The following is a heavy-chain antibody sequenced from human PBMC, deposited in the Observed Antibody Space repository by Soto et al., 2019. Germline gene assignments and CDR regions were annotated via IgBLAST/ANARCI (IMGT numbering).Heavy chain of an antibody. CDR1: GYTFTSYS. V-gene: IGHV1-3*01. CDR3: AREFSYYDYGWGSY. J-gene: IGHJ4*02. CDR2: INAGNGNT. D-gene: IGHD3-16*01. Sequence: AAVKVACKASGYTFTSYSMHWVRQSPGKRLELMGWINAGNGNTKYSQKFQGRVTITRDTSARTAYMELSSLRSEDTAVYYCAREFSYYDYGWGSYWGQGTMVTVSS.